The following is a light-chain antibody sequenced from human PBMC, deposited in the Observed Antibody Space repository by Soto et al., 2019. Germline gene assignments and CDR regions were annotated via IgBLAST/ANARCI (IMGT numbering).Light chain of an antibody. J-gene: IGLJ1*01. V-gene: IGLV2-14*01. CDR2: EVN. Sequence: QSVLTQPASVSGSPGQSVTISCTGTSSDVGGYDYVSWYQQHPGTAPKLILYEVNNRPSGVSNRFSGSKSGNTASLIISGLQTEDEANYYCSAYKNSNNLLFGTGTKVTV. CDR3: SAYKNSNNLL. CDR1: SSDVGGYDY.